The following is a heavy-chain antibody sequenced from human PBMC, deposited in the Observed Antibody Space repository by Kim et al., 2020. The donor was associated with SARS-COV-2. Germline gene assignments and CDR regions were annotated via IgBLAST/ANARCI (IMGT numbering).Heavy chain of an antibody. Sequence: GGSLRLSCAASGFTFSSYAMHWVRQAPGKGLEWVAVISYDGSNKYYADSVKGRFTISRDNSKNTLYLQMNSLRAEDTAVYYCARGAGEWLLEVSYFDYWG. CDR2: ISYDGSNK. CDR1: GFTFSSYA. CDR3: ARGAGEWLLEVSYFDY. D-gene: IGHD3-3*01. J-gene: IGHJ4*03. V-gene: IGHV3-30*04.